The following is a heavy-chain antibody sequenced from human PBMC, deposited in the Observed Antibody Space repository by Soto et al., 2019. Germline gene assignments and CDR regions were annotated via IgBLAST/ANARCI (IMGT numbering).Heavy chain of an antibody. J-gene: IGHJ6*02. Sequence: QVQLQQWGAGLLKPSETLSLTCAVYGGSFSGYYWSWIRQPPGKGLEWIGEVNHSGSTNYNPSLKSRVTISVDTSKNQFSLKLSSVTAADTAVYYCASPKDLSIYGMDVWGQGTTVTVSS. V-gene: IGHV4-34*01. CDR2: VNHSGST. CDR1: GGSFSGYY. CDR3: ASPKDLSIYGMDV.